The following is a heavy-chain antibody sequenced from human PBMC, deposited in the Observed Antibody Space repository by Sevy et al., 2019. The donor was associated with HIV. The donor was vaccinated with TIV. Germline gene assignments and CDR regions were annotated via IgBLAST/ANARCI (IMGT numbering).Heavy chain of an antibody. CDR2: INESGIT. CDR3: ARSPPVVVVPGAPSWFDP. CDR1: DGSFSGYY. J-gene: IGHJ5*02. Sequence: SETLSLTCAVHDGSFSGYYWNWIRQLPGNGLEWIGEINESGITYYNPSLKSRVTISIDTSKKQFSLKLNSVTAVDSAVYFCARSPPVVVVPGAPSWFDPWGQGTLVTVSS. D-gene: IGHD2-2*01. V-gene: IGHV4-34*01.